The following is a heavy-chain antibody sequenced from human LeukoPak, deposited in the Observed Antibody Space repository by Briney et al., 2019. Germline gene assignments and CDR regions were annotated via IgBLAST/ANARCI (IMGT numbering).Heavy chain of an antibody. Sequence: GGSLRVSCAASGFTFNNYWMNWVRQAPGNGLEWVADIKEEGSEKNYVDSVKGRFTISRDNAKNSLYLQMNSLRAEDTAIYYCARELSHWYFDLWGRGTLVTVSS. CDR2: IKEEGSEK. CDR3: ARELSHWYFDL. CDR1: GFTFNNYW. J-gene: IGHJ2*01. V-gene: IGHV3-7*01.